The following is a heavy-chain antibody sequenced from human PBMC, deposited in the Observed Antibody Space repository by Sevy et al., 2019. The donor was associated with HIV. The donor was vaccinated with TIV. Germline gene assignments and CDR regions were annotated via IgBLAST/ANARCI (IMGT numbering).Heavy chain of an antibody. D-gene: IGHD1-26*01. V-gene: IGHV3-30-3*01. CDR2: ISYEGSNK. CDR1: GFTFSSYA. J-gene: IGHJ4*02. CDR3: ASPGGGSYYVVGYFDY. Sequence: GGSLRLSCAASGFTFSSYAMHWVRQAPGKGLEWVAVISYEGSNKYYADSVKGRFTISRDNSKNTLYLQMNSLRAEDTAVYYCASPGGGSYYVVGYFDYWGQGTLVTVSS.